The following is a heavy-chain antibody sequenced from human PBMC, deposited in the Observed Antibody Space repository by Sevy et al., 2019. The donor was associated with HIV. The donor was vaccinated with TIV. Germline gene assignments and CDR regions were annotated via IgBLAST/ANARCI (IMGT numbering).Heavy chain of an antibody. V-gene: IGHV3-74*01. CDR1: GFTFSSYW. D-gene: IGHD3-10*01. CDR2: INSDGSST. CDR3: ARAEPPYYYGSGSSDY. J-gene: IGHJ4*02. Sequence: GGSLRLSCAASGFTFSSYWMHWVRQAPGKGLVWVSCINSDGSSTSYADSVKGRFTISRDNAKNTLYLQMNSLRAEDTAGYYCARAEPPYYYGSGSSDYWGQGTLVTVSS.